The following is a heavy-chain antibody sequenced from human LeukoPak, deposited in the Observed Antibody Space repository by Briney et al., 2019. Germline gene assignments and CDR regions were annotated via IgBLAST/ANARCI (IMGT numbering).Heavy chain of an antibody. V-gene: IGHV4-34*01. Sequence: SEALSLTCAVYGGSFSGYYWSWIRQPPGKRLEGIGEINHSGSTNYNPSLKSRVSISVDTSNNQFSLKLSSVTAADTAVYYCARAPSWYPYNWFDPWGQGTLVTVSS. CDR1: GGSFSGYY. CDR3: ARAPSWYPYNWFDP. J-gene: IGHJ5*02. D-gene: IGHD6-13*01. CDR2: INHSGST.